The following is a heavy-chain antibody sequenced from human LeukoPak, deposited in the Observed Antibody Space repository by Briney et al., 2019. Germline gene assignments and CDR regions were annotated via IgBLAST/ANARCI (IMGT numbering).Heavy chain of an antibody. D-gene: IGHD6-13*01. V-gene: IGHV4-39*01. CDR1: GGSISSSSYY. CDR3: ARHGGYSSSWLVTNWFDP. J-gene: IGHJ5*02. Sequence: PSETLSLTCTVSGGSISSSSYYWGWIRQPPGKGLEWIGSIYYSGSTYYNPSLKSRVTISVDTSKNQFSLKLSSVTAADTAVYYCARHGGYSSSWLVTNWFDPWGQGTLVTVSS. CDR2: IYYSGST.